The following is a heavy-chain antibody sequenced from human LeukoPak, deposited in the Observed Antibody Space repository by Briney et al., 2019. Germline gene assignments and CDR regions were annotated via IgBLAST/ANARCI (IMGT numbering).Heavy chain of an antibody. CDR3: ARTGGYSYGFLDY. V-gene: IGHV4-61*01. Sequence: SETLSLTCTVSGGSVSSGSYYWSWIRQPPGKGLGWIGYIYYSGSTNYNPSLKSRVTISVDTSKNQFSLKLSSVTAADTAVYYCARTGGYSYGFLDYWGQGTLVTVSS. J-gene: IGHJ4*02. CDR1: GGSVSSGSYY. D-gene: IGHD5-18*01. CDR2: IYYSGST.